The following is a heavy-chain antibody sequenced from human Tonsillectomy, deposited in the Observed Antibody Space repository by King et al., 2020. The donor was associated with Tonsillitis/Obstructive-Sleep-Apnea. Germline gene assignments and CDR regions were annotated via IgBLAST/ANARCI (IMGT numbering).Heavy chain of an antibody. Sequence: VQLVQSGAEVKRPGASVKVSCKASGYTFTSYGISWVRQAPGQGLEWMGWISAYNANTDYVQKLQGRVTMTTDTSTSTAYMELRSLRSDDTAVYYCARDGRFLEWPHSPPDAFDIWGQGTMVTVSS. V-gene: IGHV1-18*01. CDR2: ISAYNANT. CDR3: ARDGRFLEWPHSPPDAFDI. J-gene: IGHJ3*02. D-gene: IGHD3-3*01. CDR1: GYTFTSYG.